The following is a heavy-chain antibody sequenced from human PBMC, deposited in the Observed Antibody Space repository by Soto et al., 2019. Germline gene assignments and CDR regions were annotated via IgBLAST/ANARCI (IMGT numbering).Heavy chain of an antibody. D-gene: IGHD3-10*01. CDR2: ISAYGGNT. V-gene: IGHV1-18*04. Sequence: RTSVNVSCKASGYSFTNYYMHWVRQAPGQGLEWMGTISAYGGNTTYAQKLQGRVTMTTDTSTSSASMELRSLRSDDTAVYYCTRTWFGDFVYYFDYWGQGTLVPVSS. J-gene: IGHJ4*02. CDR1: GYSFTNYY. CDR3: TRTWFGDFVYYFDY.